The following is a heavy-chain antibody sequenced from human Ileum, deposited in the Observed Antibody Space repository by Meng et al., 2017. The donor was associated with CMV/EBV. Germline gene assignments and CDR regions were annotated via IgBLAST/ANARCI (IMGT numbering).Heavy chain of an antibody. D-gene: IGHD6-13*01. CDR2: IYYSGST. Sequence: RLHAQGGGPGMGKPLGALFLTRTVSGGSIRSSSYYWGWIRQPPGKGLEWIGSIYYSGSTYYNPSLKSRVTISVDTSKNQFSLKLSSVTAADTAVYYCARDEWNSSWPTVRVFDYWGQGTLVTVSS. CDR3: ARDEWNSSWPTVRVFDY. J-gene: IGHJ4*02. V-gene: IGHV4-39*06. CDR1: GGSIRSSSYY.